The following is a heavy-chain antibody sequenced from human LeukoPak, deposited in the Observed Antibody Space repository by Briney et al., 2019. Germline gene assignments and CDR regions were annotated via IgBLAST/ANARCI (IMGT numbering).Heavy chain of an antibody. V-gene: IGHV1-2*02. CDR1: GYTFTGYY. CDR3: ARTAGYYDSSGCY. J-gene: IGHJ4*02. Sequence: ASVKVSCKASGYTFTGYYMHWVRQAPGQGLEWMGWINPNSGGTNYAQKFQGRVTMTRDTSISTAYMELSRLRSEDTAVYYCARTAGYYDSSGCYWGQGTLVTVSS. D-gene: IGHD3-22*01. CDR2: INPNSGGT.